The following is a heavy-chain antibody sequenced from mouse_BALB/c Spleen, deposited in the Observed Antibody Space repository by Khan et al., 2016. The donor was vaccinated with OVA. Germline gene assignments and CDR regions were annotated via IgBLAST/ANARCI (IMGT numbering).Heavy chain of an antibody. V-gene: IGHV1-5*01. CDR1: GYTFTNYW. Sequence: VQLQQPGTVLSRPGASVKMSCKASGYTFTNYWMHWVKQRPGQGLEWIGAIYPGNSDTNYNQKFKDKAKLTAGTSTSTASMELNSLTNEDSAVYYCTRNGFGNYESWDYWGQGTTLTVSS. D-gene: IGHD2-1*01. CDR3: TRNGFGNYESWDY. J-gene: IGHJ2*01. CDR2: IYPGNSDT.